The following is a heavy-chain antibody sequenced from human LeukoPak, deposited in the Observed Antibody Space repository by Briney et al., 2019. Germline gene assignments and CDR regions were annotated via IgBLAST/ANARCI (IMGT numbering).Heavy chain of an antibody. V-gene: IGHV3-23*01. J-gene: IGHJ4*02. CDR3: TRDRWELPEFGY. D-gene: IGHD1-26*01. Sequence: GGSLRLSCAASGFTFSSYAMSWVRQAPGKGLECVARMSGSGGGTYYADSVKGRFTASRDSPKNSLYLQMDSLRVDDTAVYYCTRDRWELPEFGYWGQGTLVSVSS. CDR2: MSGSGGGT. CDR1: GFTFSSYA.